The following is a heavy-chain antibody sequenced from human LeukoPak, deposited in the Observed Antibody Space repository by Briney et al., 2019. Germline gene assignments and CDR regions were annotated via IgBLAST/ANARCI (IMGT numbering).Heavy chain of an antibody. Sequence: GGSLRLSCAASGFSLSDYWMGWVRQAPGKGLEWVANIKEYGTEEYYVDSVKGRFTISRDNAKNSLSLQMNSLRAGDTALYYCARDRTVTTSLFDYWGQGTLVTVSS. CDR2: IKEYGTEE. V-gene: IGHV3-7*03. CDR1: GFSLSDYW. CDR3: ARDRTVTTSLFDY. D-gene: IGHD4-17*01. J-gene: IGHJ4*02.